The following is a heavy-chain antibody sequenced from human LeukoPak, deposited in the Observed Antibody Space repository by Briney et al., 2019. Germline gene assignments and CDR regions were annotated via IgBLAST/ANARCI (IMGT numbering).Heavy chain of an antibody. CDR1: GFTFSSYG. Sequence: ERSLRLSCAASGFTFSSYGMHWVRQAPGKGLEWVAVISYDGSNKYYADSVKGRFTISRDNSKNTLYLQMNSLRAEDTAVYYCAKVGDTAMVDWGQGTLVTVSS. J-gene: IGHJ4*02. CDR2: ISYDGSNK. V-gene: IGHV3-30*18. D-gene: IGHD5-18*01. CDR3: AKVGDTAMVD.